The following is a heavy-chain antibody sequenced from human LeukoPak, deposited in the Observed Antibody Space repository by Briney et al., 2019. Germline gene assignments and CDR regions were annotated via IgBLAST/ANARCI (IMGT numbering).Heavy chain of an antibody. D-gene: IGHD3-22*01. CDR2: ISYDGSNE. CDR1: GFTFSYYT. J-gene: IGHJ4*02. V-gene: IGHV3-30-3*01. CDR3: ARVLNYYDSSGYYFSY. Sequence: GGSLRLSCAASGFTFSYYTMHWVRQAPGKGLEWVAVISYDGSNEYYADSVKGRFTISRDNSKNTLYLQMNRLRVEGTAVYYCARVLNYYDSSGYYFSYWGQGTLVTVSS.